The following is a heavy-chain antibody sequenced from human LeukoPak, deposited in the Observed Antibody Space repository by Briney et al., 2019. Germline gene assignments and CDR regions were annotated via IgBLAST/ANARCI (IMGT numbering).Heavy chain of an antibody. CDR3: ARDRTGYSSGWEDNDY. V-gene: IGHV1-2*02. CDR1: GYTFTGYY. Sequence: ASMKVSCKASGYTFTGYYMHWVRQAPGQGLEWMGWTNPNSGGTNYAQKFQGRVTMTRDTSISTAYMELSRLRSDDTAVYYCARDRTGYSSGWEDNDYWGQGTLVTVSS. J-gene: IGHJ4*02. D-gene: IGHD6-19*01. CDR2: TNPNSGGT.